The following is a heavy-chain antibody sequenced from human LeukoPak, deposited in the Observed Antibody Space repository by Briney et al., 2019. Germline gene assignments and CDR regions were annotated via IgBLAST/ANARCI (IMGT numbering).Heavy chain of an antibody. V-gene: IGHV3-33*01. CDR1: GFSFSSYG. J-gene: IGHJ4*02. Sequence: GRSLRLSCVASGFSFSSYGMHWVRQAPGKGLEWVAVIWYDGSKKYYADSVKGRFTISRDNVKNTLYLQMNSLRAEDTAVYYCARVIYSGWEGELSDWGQGTLVTVSS. CDR2: IWYDGSKK. D-gene: IGHD6-19*01. CDR3: ARVIYSGWEGELSD.